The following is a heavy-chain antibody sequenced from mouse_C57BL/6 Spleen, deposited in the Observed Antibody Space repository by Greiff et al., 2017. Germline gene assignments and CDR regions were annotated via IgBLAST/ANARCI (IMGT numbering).Heavy chain of an antibody. CDR2: ISYDGSN. CDR3: AREKGLEAMDY. Sequence: VQLKQSGPGLVKPSQSLSLTCSVTGYSITSGYYWNWIRQFPGNKLEWMGYISYDGSNNYNPSLKNRISITRDTSKNQFFLKLNSVTTEDTATYYCAREKGLEAMDYWGQGTSVTVSS. CDR1: GYSITSGYY. J-gene: IGHJ4*01. D-gene: IGHD2-4*01. V-gene: IGHV3-6*01.